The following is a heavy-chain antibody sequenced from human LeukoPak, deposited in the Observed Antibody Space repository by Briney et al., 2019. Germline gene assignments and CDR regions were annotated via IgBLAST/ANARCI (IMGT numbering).Heavy chain of an antibody. CDR3: ARGLYGDPYSSSRPYYYYYGMDV. J-gene: IGHJ6*02. V-gene: IGHV1-8*01. CDR1: GYTFTSYD. D-gene: IGHD6-6*01. Sequence: GSVKASCKASGYTFTSYDINWVRQATGQGLEWMGWMNPNSGNTGYAQKFQGRVTMTRNTSISTAYMELSSLRSEDTAVYYCARGLYGDPYSSSRPYYYYYGMDVWGQGTTVTVSS. CDR2: MNPNSGNT.